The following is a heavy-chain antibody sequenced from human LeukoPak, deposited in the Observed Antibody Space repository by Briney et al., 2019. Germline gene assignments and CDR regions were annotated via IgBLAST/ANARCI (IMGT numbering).Heavy chain of an antibody. CDR2: ISAYNGNT. CDR1: GYTFTSYG. CDR3: ARVLCSGGSCYYYDY. V-gene: IGHV1-18*01. D-gene: IGHD2-15*01. J-gene: IGHJ4*02. Sequence: ASVKVSFKASGYTFTSYGLSWVRQAPGQGLEWMGWISAYNGNTNYAQKLQGRVTMTTDTSTSTAYMKLRSLRSDDTAVYYCARVLCSGGSCYYYDYWGQGTLVTVSS.